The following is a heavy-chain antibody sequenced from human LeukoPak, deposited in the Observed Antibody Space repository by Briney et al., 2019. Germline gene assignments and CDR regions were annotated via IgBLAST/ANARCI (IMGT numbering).Heavy chain of an antibody. CDR2: ISYDGNNE. CDR1: GFPFSGYG. CDR3: AKVLDWLSPFDY. J-gene: IGHJ4*02. Sequence: PGGSLRLSCAASGFPFSGYGMHWVRQAPGKGLEWVSVISYDGNNEYYADSVKGRFTISRDNSKNTLYLQMNSLRAEDTAVYYCAKVLDWLSPFDYWGQGTLVTVSS. D-gene: IGHD3-9*01. V-gene: IGHV3-30*18.